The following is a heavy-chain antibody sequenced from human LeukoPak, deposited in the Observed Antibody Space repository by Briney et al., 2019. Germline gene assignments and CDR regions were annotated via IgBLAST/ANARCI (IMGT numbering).Heavy chain of an antibody. V-gene: IGHV4-59*12. Sequence: SETLSLTCTVSGGSISSYYWSWIRQPPGKGLEWIGYIYYSGSTNYNPSLKSRVTISVDTPKNQFSPKLSSVTAADTAVYYCASSMVPDYFYYYYMDVWGKGTTVTVSS. CDR3: ASSMVPDYFYYYYMDV. CDR1: GGSISSYY. CDR2: IYYSGST. J-gene: IGHJ6*03. D-gene: IGHD4/OR15-4a*01.